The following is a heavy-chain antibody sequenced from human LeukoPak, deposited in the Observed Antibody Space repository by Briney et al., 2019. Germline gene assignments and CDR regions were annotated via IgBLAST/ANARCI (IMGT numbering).Heavy chain of an antibody. D-gene: IGHD1-26*01. Sequence: PGGSLRLSHAVSGFTFSSFSMSWVRQAPGKGLEWLATISGDGSRKSYAVSVTGRSTFSTDNTEPTLFRQMSGLRVEDTAMYYCAEGPVRGIATIVDRVAYWGQGTLVTVSS. V-gene: IGHV3-23*01. CDR1: GFTFSSFS. J-gene: IGHJ4*02. CDR2: ISGDGSRK. CDR3: AEGPVRGIATIVDRVAY.